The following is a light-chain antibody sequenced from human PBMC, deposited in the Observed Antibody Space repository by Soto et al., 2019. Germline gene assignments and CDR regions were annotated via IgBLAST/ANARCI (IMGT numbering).Light chain of an antibody. CDR3: QQYVRSPYT. Sequence: EIVLTQSPGSLSLSPGERATLSCRASQSISSTYIAWYQQTRGQAPRLLIFGASSRATGIPDRFSGSGSGTDFSLTISRLEPEDSAVYFCQQYVRSPYTFGPGTKVDIK. J-gene: IGKJ3*01. V-gene: IGKV3-20*01. CDR2: GAS. CDR1: QSISSTY.